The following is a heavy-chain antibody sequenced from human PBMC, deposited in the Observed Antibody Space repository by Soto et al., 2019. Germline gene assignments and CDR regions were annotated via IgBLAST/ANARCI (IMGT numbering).Heavy chain of an antibody. Sequence: GGSLRLSCAASGFTVSSNYMSWVRQAPGKGLEWVSVIYSGGSTYYADSVKGRFTISRDNSKNTLYLQMNSLRAEDTAVYYCARGDPRFYYFDYWGQGTLVTAPQ. V-gene: IGHV3-53*01. J-gene: IGHJ4*02. CDR3: ARGDPRFYYFDY. CDR2: IYSGGST. CDR1: GFTVSSNY. D-gene: IGHD3-3*01.